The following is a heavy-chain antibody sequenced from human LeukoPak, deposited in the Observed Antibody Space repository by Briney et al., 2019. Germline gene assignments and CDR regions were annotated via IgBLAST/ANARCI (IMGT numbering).Heavy chain of an antibody. CDR1: GGSISSYY. J-gene: IGHJ5*02. V-gene: IGHV4-59*08. Sequence: SETLSLTCTVSGGSISSYYWSWIRQPPGKGLEWIGYIYYSGSTNYNPSLKSRVTISVDTSKNQFSLKLSSVTAADTAVYYCARLPTATHPDQWGQGTLVTVSS. D-gene: IGHD4-17*01. CDR3: ARLPTATHPDQ. CDR2: IYYSGST.